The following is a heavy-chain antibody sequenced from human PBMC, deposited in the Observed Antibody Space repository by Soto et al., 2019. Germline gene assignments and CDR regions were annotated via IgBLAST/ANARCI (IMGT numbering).Heavy chain of an antibody. CDR1: GGSISSGGYS. Sequence: LQLQESGSGLVKPSQTLSLTCAVSGGSISSGGYSWSWIRQPPGKGLEWIGYIYHSGSTYYNPSLKSRFTTSVDRSKNQFSLKLSSVTAADTAVYSCARVPDYWGQGTLVTVSS. CDR3: ARVPDY. J-gene: IGHJ4*02. CDR2: IYHSGST. V-gene: IGHV4-30-2*01.